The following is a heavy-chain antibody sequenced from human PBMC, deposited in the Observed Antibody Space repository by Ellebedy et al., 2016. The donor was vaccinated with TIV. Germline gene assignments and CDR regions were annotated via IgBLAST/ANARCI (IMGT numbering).Heavy chain of an antibody. J-gene: IGHJ5*02. Sequence: SETLSLTXTVSGGSVSSGSYYWSWIRQPPGKGLEWIGYIYYSGSTNYNPSLKSRVTISVDTSKNQFSLKLSSVTAADTAVYYCAREGELNRLFDPWGQGTLVTVSS. V-gene: IGHV4-61*01. CDR3: AREGELNRLFDP. CDR1: GGSVSSGSYY. CDR2: IYYSGST. D-gene: IGHD1-7*01.